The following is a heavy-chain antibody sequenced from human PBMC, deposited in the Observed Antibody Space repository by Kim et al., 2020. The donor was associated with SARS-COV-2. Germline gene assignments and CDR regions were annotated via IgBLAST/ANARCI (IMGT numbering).Heavy chain of an antibody. CDR2: INAGNGNT. CDR1: GYTFTSYA. Sequence: ASVKVSCKASGYTFTSYAMHWVRQAPGQRLEWMGWINAGNGNTKYSQKFQGRVTITRDTSASTAYMELSSLRSEDTAVYYCAREEIAVAHRIFTYYYYGMDVWGQGTTVTVSS. CDR3: AREEIAVAHRIFTYYYYGMDV. D-gene: IGHD6-19*01. J-gene: IGHJ6*02. V-gene: IGHV1-3*01.